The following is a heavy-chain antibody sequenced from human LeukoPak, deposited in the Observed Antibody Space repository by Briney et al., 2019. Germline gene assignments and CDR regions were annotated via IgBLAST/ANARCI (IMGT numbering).Heavy chain of an antibody. Sequence: SETLSLTCTVSGGSSISYSWSWIRQPAGKGLEWIGRIYSSGSTNYNPSLKGRVTMSVDTSKNQFSLKLSSVTAADTAVYYCARDRSRWPNFDYWGQGTLVTVSS. CDR2: IYSSGST. J-gene: IGHJ4*02. V-gene: IGHV4-4*07. D-gene: IGHD6-13*01. CDR1: GGSSISYS. CDR3: ARDRSRWPNFDY.